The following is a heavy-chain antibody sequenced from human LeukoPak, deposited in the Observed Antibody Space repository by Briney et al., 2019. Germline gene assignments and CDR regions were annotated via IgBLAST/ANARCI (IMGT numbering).Heavy chain of an antibody. CDR2: ISSSSNTK. CDR1: GFTFGTYS. Sequence: PGGSLRLSCAASGFTFGTYSMNWVRQAPGKGLEWVSYISSSSNTKYYADSVKGRFTISRDNAKNSLYLQMNSLRAEDTAVYYCARERIAVAGTSGMDVWGQGTTVTVSS. CDR3: ARERIAVAGTSGMDV. D-gene: IGHD6-19*01. V-gene: IGHV3-48*01. J-gene: IGHJ6*02.